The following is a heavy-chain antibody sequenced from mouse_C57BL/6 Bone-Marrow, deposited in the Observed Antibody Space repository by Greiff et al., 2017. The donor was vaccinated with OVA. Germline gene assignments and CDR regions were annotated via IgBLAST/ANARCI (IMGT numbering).Heavy chain of an antibody. Sequence: QVQLQQSGAELARPGASVKLSCKASGYTFTSYGISWVKQRTGQGLEWIGEIYPRSGNTYYNEKFKGKATLTADKSSSTAYMELRSLTSEDSAVYFCARSDGYYARFAYWGQGTLVTVSA. V-gene: IGHV1-81*01. J-gene: IGHJ3*01. CDR3: ARSDGYYARFAY. CDR1: GYTFTSYG. CDR2: IYPRSGNT. D-gene: IGHD2-3*01.